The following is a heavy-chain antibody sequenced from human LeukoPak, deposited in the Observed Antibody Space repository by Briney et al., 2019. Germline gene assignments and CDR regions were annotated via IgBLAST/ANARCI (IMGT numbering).Heavy chain of an antibody. CDR2: IIPIFGTA. D-gene: IGHD6-19*01. CDR1: GGTFSSYA. V-gene: IGHV1-69*13. Sequence: ASVTVSCKASGGTFSSYAISWVRQAPGQGLEWMGGIIPIFGTANYAQKFQGRVTITADESTSTAYMELSSLRSEDTAVYYCARSGYGSGWYLDYWGQGTLVTVSS. J-gene: IGHJ4*02. CDR3: ARSGYGSGWYLDY.